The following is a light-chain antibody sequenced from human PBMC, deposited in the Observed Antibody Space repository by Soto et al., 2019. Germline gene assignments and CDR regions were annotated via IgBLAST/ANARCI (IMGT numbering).Light chain of an antibody. J-gene: IGKJ1*01. CDR3: LQDFNYPWT. CDR1: QDIRND. Sequence: AIQMTQSPSSLSASVGDRVTITCRASQDIRNDLGWYQQKPGKTPKLLIFAASSLQSGVPSRFSGSGSGTYFTRTISSLQPEDFATYYCLQDFNYPWTFGQGTKVEIE. V-gene: IGKV1-6*01. CDR2: AAS.